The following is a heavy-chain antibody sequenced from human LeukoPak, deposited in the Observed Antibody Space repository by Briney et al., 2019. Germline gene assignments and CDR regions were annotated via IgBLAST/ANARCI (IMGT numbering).Heavy chain of an antibody. CDR3: ARATVRGVITNWFDP. J-gene: IGHJ5*02. D-gene: IGHD3-10*01. Sequence: GASVKVSCKASGGTFSSYAISWVRQAPGQGLEWMGGIIPIFGTANYAQKFQGRVTITADESTSTAYMELSSLRSEDTAVYYCARATVRGVITNWFDPWGQGTLVTVSS. V-gene: IGHV1-69*13. CDR2: IIPIFGTA. CDR1: GGTFSSYA.